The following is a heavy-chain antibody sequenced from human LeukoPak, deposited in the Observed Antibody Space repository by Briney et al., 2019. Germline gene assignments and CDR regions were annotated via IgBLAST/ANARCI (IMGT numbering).Heavy chain of an antibody. CDR3: TREGYYFDY. CDR2: IRSKAYGGTT. J-gene: IGHJ4*02. CDR1: GFTFGDYA. Sequence: GGSLRLSCTASGFTFGDYAMSWVRQAPGKGLEWVGFIRSKAYGGTTEYAASVKGRFTISRDDSKSIAYLHMNSLKTEDTAVYYCTREGYYFDYWGQGTLVTVSS. V-gene: IGHV3-49*04.